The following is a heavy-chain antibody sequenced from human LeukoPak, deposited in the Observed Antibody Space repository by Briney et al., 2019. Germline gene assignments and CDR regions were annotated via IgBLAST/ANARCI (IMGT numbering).Heavy chain of an antibody. Sequence: SETLSHTCTVSGGSISSSSYYWGWIREPPGKGLEWIGSIYYSGSTYYNPSLKSRVTISVDTSKNQFSLKLSSVTAADTAVYYCARLGPVWVQGEDYWGQGTLVTVSS. CDR2: IYYSGST. J-gene: IGHJ4*02. CDR1: GGSISSSSYY. V-gene: IGHV4-39*01. D-gene: IGHD3-10*01. CDR3: ARLGPVWVQGEDY.